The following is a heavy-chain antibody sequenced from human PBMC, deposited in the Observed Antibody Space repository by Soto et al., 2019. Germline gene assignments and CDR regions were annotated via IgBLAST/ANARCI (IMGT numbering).Heavy chain of an antibody. D-gene: IGHD6-19*01. CDR3: ARDRAVAGSVVVNWIDP. V-gene: IGHV1-3*01. CDR1: GYTFTNYA. CDR2: IYAGNGDT. Sequence: ASVKVSCKASGYTFTNYAIHWVRQAPGQALEWMGWIYAGNGDTKYSQKFQGRVTITRDTSATTAYMELSSLRSEDTAVYYCARDRAVAGSVVVNWIDPWGQGSPVTVSS. J-gene: IGHJ5*02.